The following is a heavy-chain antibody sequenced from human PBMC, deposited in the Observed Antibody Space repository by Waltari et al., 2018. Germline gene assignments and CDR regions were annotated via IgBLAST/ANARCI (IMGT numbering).Heavy chain of an antibody. J-gene: IGHJ4*02. CDR1: GLTFSSYG. Sequence: QVQLVESGGGVVQPGRSLRLSCAASGLTFSSYGTHWVRQAPGKGLEWVAVIWYDGSNKYYADSVKGRFTISRDNSKNTLYLQMNSLRAEDTAVYYCARDTPYYYDSSGYPHFDYWGQGTLVTVSS. CDR3: ARDTPYYYDSSGYPHFDY. D-gene: IGHD3-22*01. V-gene: IGHV3-33*01. CDR2: IWYDGSNK.